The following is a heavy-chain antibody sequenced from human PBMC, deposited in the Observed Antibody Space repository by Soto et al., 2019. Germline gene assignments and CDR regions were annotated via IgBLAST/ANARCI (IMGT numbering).Heavy chain of an antibody. V-gene: IGHV3-23*01. CDR1: GLTSGPYG. CDR2: ISGSGFST. D-gene: IGHD3-10*02. CDR3: ANAPTPRAFLFRHYLDS. Sequence: EVQLLESGGGLVQPGGSLRLSCAASGLTSGPYGMTWVRQAPGRGLEWVSTISGSGFSTHYAESVQGRFTISRANSKNTMYLQMHSLRAEDTAVYYCANAPTPRAFLFRHYLDSWGQGSLVTVSS. J-gene: IGHJ4*02.